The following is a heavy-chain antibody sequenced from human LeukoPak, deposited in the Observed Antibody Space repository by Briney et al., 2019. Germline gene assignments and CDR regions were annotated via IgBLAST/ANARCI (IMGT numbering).Heavy chain of an antibody. Sequence: PGGSLRLSCAASGFTFRSYAMSWVRQAPGKGLEGVLAISGSGTSTYYADSVKGRFTISRDNSKNTLYLQMNSLRAEDTAVYYCEGTYYYDSSDDYWGQGTLVTVSS. CDR3: EGTYYYDSSDDY. CDR2: ISGSGTST. D-gene: IGHD3-22*01. J-gene: IGHJ4*02. V-gene: IGHV3-23*01. CDR1: GFTFRSYA.